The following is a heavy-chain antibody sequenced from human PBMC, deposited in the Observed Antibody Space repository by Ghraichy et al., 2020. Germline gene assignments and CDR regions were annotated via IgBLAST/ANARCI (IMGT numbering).Heavy chain of an antibody. CDR2: ISSSGSTI. Sequence: GGSLRLSCAASGFTFSDYYMSWIRQAPGKGLEWVSYISSSGSTIYYADSVKGRFTISRDNAKNSLYLQMNSLRAEDTAVYYCARGHEYYYGSGSLAKTRRGGAFDIWGQGTMVTVSS. D-gene: IGHD3-10*01. J-gene: IGHJ3*02. CDR3: ARGHEYYYGSGSLAKTRRGGAFDI. V-gene: IGHV3-11*01. CDR1: GFTFSDYY.